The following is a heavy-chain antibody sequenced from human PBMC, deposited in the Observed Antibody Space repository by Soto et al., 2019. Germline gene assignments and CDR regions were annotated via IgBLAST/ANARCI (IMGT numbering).Heavy chain of an antibody. J-gene: IGHJ6*02. V-gene: IGHV4-34*01. Sequence: SETLSLTCAVYGGSFSGYYWSWIRQPPGKGLEWLGEINHSGITDYNPSLKSRITISIDTSKKQFSLKLNSVTAADTAVYYCAIGPRMWLAGVGVWGQGTQVTVSS. CDR3: AIGPRMWLAGVGV. D-gene: IGHD6-19*01. CDR2: INHSGIT. CDR1: GGSFSGYY.